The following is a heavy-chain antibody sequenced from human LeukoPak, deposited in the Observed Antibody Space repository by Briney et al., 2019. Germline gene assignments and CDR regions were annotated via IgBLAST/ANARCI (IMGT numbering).Heavy chain of an antibody. D-gene: IGHD3-22*01. CDR3: AKEEIYYDSSGSYYFDY. J-gene: IGHJ4*02. Sequence: GGSLRLSCAASGFTFSDYYMSWIRQAPGKGLEWVSYISSSGSTIYYADSVKGRFTISRDNSKNTLYLQMNSLRAEDTAVYYCAKEEIYYDSSGSYYFDYWGQGTLVTVPS. V-gene: IGHV3-11*01. CDR2: ISSSGSTI. CDR1: GFTFSDYY.